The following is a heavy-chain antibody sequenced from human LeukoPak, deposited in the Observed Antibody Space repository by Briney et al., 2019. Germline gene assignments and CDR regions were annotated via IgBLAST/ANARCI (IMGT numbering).Heavy chain of an antibody. CDR2: INHSGST. J-gene: IGHJ4*02. CDR3: ARGTYYYDSSGYPDYFDY. CDR1: GGSFSGYY. D-gene: IGHD3-22*01. V-gene: IGHV4-34*01. Sequence: PSETLSLTCAVYGGSFSGYYWSWIRQPPGKGLEWIGEINHSGSTNYNPSLKSRVTISVDTSKNQFSLKLSSVTAADTAVYCCARGTYYYDSSGYPDYFDYWGQGTLVTVSS.